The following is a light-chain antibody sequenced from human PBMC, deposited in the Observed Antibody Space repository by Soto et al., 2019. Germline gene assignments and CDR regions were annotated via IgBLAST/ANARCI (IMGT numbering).Light chain of an antibody. V-gene: IGKV1-5*01. CDR1: QSITTW. CDR2: GAS. CDR3: QQYNNWPMYT. Sequence: DIQMTQSPSTVSAYVGDSVTITCRASQSITTWLAWYQQRPGKAPKLLIYGASTRATGIPARFSGSGSGTEFTLTISSLQSEDFAVYYCQQYNNWPMYTFGQGTKLEIK. J-gene: IGKJ2*01.